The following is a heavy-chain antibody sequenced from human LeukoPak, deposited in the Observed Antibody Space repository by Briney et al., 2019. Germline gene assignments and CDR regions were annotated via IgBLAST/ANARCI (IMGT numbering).Heavy chain of an antibody. CDR3: ARAGRLRYGYSCGCGDY. CDR2: IWYDGSNK. CDR1: GFTFSSYG. Sequence: QPGGSLRLSCAASGFTFSSYGMHWVRQAPGKGLGWVAVIWYDGSNKYYADSVKGRFTISRDNSKNTLYLQMNSLRAEDTAVYYCARAGRLRYGYSCGCGDYWGQGTLVTVSS. V-gene: IGHV3-33*01. D-gene: IGHD5-18*01. J-gene: IGHJ4*02.